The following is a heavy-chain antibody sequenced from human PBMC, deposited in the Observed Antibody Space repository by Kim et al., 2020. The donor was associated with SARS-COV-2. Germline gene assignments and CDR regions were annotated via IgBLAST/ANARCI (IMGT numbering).Heavy chain of an antibody. D-gene: IGHD2-15*01. Sequence: VKGRVTISRDNAKNSLYRQMNSLRAEDTAVYYCARDGGGYCSGGSCYSQHWGQGTLVTVSS. V-gene: IGHV3-21*01. J-gene: IGHJ1*01. CDR3: ARDGGGYCSGGSCYSQH.